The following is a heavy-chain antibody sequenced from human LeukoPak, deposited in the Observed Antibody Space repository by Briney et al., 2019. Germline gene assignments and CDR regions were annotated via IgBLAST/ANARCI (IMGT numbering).Heavy chain of an antibody. V-gene: IGHV3-21*01. CDR1: GFTFSSYS. J-gene: IGHJ4*02. D-gene: IGHD3-16*02. Sequence: GGSLRLSCAASGFTFSSYSMNWVRQAPGKGLEWVSSISSSSSYIYYADSVKGRFTISRDNAKNSLYLQMNSLRAEDTAVYYCARGGHYVWGSYHYYRLGYWGQGTLVTVSS. CDR2: ISSSSSYI. CDR3: ARGGHYVWGSYHYYRLGY.